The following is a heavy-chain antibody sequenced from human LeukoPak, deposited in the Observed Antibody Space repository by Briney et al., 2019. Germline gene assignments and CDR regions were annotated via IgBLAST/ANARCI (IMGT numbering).Heavy chain of an antibody. V-gene: IGHV4-38-2*02. CDR1: GYSFSSGYY. CDR2: IYYTGST. CDR3: ARGNSSSWPLDY. J-gene: IGHJ4*02. Sequence: SETLSLTCTVSGYSFSSGYYWGWIRQSPGKGLELIGSIYYTGSTYYNPSLNSRITISVDTSKNQFSLKLRSVTVADTAVYYCARGNSSSWPLDYWGQGTLVTVSS. D-gene: IGHD6-13*01.